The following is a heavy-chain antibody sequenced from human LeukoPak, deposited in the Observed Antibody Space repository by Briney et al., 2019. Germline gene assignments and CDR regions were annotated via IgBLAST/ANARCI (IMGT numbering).Heavy chain of an antibody. D-gene: IGHD5-12*01. CDR1: GLTFSSYS. J-gene: IGHJ4*02. CDR2: ISSSSSTI. Sequence: GGSLRLSCAASGLTFSSYSMNWVRHAPGEGLEWVSYISSSSSTIYYADSVKGRFTISRDNAKNSLYLQMNSLRAEDTAVYYCARGPYNPATLFTGYFDYWGQGTLVTVSS. CDR3: ARGPYNPATLFTGYFDY. V-gene: IGHV3-48*01.